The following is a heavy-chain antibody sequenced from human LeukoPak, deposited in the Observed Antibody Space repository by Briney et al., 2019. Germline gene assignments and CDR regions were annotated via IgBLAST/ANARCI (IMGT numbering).Heavy chain of an antibody. V-gene: IGHV4-59*08. CDR1: GASISDYY. J-gene: IGHJ5*02. CDR3: ARRVAGWFDP. D-gene: IGHD2-21*01. Sequence: SETLSLTCSVSGASISDYYWRWIRQAPVKGLEWIGYVYYSGTTIYNPSLKSRLSMSADTSMNQFSLNLKSVTAADTAVYYCARRVAGWFDPWGQGTLVTVSS. CDR2: VYYSGTT.